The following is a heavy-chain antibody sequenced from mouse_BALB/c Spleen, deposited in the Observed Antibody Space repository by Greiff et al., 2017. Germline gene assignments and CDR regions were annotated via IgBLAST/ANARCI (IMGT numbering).Heavy chain of an antibody. J-gene: IGHJ4*01. Sequence: EVKLMESGGGLVQPGGSRKLSCAASGFTFSSFGMHWVRQAPEKGLEWVAYISSGSSTIYYADTVKGRFTISRDNPKNTLFLQMTSLRSEDTAMYYCARDYFAMDYWGQGTSVTVSS. CDR2: ISSGSSTI. V-gene: IGHV5-17*02. CDR3: ARDYFAMDY. CDR1: GFTFSSFG. D-gene: IGHD1-1*02.